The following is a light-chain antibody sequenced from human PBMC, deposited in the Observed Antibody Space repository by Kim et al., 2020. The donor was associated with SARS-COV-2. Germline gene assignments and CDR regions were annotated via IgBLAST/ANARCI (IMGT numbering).Light chain of an antibody. J-gene: IGKJ1*01. Sequence: TVLTQSPGTLSLSPGERATLSCRASQTVNSSFLAWYQQKPGQTPRLLIYGASRRATGIPDRFGGSGSGTEVTLSINRMEPDDFAVYFCHQYDGSPPWTFGQGTKVDIK. CDR2: GAS. V-gene: IGKV3-20*01. CDR1: QTVNSSF. CDR3: HQYDGSPPWT.